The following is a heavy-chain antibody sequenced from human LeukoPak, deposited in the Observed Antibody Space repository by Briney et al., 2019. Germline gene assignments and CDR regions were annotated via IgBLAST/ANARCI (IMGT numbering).Heavy chain of an antibody. V-gene: IGHV4-61*02. CDR1: GGSISSGSYY. CDR3: ARDYYYDSSGYYDLQDDY. CDR2: IYTSGST. Sequence: SQTLSLTCTVSGGSISSGSYYWSWIRQPAGKGLEWIGRIYTSGSTNYNPSLKSRVTISVDTSKNQFSLKLSSVTAADTAVYYCARDYYYDSSGYYDLQDDYWGQGTLVTVSS. D-gene: IGHD3-22*01. J-gene: IGHJ4*02.